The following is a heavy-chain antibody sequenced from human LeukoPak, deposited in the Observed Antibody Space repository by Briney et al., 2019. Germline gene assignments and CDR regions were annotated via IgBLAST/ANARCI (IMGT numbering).Heavy chain of an antibody. CDR3: ARGYGSGYYYVPYDY. Sequence: SSETLSLTCTVSGGSISSYYWSWIRQPPGKGLEWIGYIYYSGSTNYNPSLKSRVTISVDTSKNQFSLKLSSVTAADTAVYYCARGYGSGYYYVPYDYWGQGTLVTVSS. D-gene: IGHD3-22*01. V-gene: IGHV4-59*01. J-gene: IGHJ4*02. CDR1: GGSISSYY. CDR2: IYYSGST.